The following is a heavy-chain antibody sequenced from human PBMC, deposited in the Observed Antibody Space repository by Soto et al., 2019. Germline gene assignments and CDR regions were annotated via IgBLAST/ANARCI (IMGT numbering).Heavy chain of an antibody. V-gene: IGHV4-39*01. CDR1: GGSISSSSYC. D-gene: IGHD3-10*01. Sequence: SETLSLTCTVSGGSISSSSYCWGWIRQPPGKGLEWIGSIYYSGRTYYKPSFKSRVTISVDTSKNQFSLKLSSVTAADTSVFYCVRQGYYASGSYFGFNWFDPWGQGTLVTVSS. J-gene: IGHJ5*02. CDR3: VRQGYYASGSYFGFNWFDP. CDR2: IYYSGRT.